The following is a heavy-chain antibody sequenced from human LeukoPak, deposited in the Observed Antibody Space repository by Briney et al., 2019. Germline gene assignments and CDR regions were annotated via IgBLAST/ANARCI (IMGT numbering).Heavy chain of an antibody. J-gene: IGHJ4*02. D-gene: IGHD2-15*01. V-gene: IGHV3-23*01. CDR1: GFTFSSYA. CDR2: ISGSGGST. Sequence: GGSLRLSCAASGFTFSSYAMSWVRQAPGKGLEWVSAISGSGGSTYYADSVKGRFTISRDNSKNTLYLQMNSLRAEDTAVYYCAKNGAVVVVAADYFDYGGQGTLVTVSS. CDR3: AKNGAVVVVAADYFDY.